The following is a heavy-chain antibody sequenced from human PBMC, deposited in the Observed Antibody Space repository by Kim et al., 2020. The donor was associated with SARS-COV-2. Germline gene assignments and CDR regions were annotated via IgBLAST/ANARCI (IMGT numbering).Heavy chain of an antibody. V-gene: IGHV4-34*01. D-gene: IGHD3-22*01. CDR3: ARVRGDYYDSSGHTTRSFDI. J-gene: IGHJ3*02. Sequence: RVTISVDTSKNQFSLKLSSVTAADTAVYYCARVRGDYYDSSGHTTRSFDIWGQGTMVTVSS.